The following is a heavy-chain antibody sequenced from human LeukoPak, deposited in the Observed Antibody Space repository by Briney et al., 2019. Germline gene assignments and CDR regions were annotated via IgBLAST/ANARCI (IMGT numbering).Heavy chain of an antibody. CDR1: GASFSCCT. CDR3: ARSGYSYGYTGPYGMDV. J-gene: IGHJ6*04. V-gene: IGHV1-69*13. Sequence: AVKVCCKASGASFSCCTISLVRQPPGQGLEWMGGIIPIFGTANYAQKFQGRVTITADESTSTAYMELSSLRSEDTAVYYCARSGYSYGYTGPYGMDVWGKGTTVTVSS. CDR2: IIPIFGTA. D-gene: IGHD5-18*01.